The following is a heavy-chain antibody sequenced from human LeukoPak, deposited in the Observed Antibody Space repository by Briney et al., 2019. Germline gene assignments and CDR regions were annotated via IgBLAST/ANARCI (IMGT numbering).Heavy chain of an antibody. CDR3: ARLFYGSHFGY. Sequence: SGTLSLTCTVSGGSISSYYWSWIRQPPGKGLEWIGYIYYSGSTNYNPSLKSRVTISVDTSKNQFSLKLSSVTAADTAVYYCARLFYGSHFGYWGQGTLVTVSS. J-gene: IGHJ4*02. D-gene: IGHD2/OR15-2a*01. CDR2: IYYSGST. CDR1: GGSISSYY. V-gene: IGHV4-59*08.